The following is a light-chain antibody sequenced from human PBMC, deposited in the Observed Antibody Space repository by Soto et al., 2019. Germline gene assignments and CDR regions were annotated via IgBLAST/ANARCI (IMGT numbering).Light chain of an antibody. Sequence: AIQLTQSPSSPSASVGDRVTTACRASQGISTLLAWYQQKPGKAPKVLIYESSLLQSGVPSRFSGSGSGTDFTLTISSLQPEDFAVYYCQQYDNWPTFGQGTKVDIK. CDR2: ESS. CDR1: QGISTL. J-gene: IGKJ1*01. CDR3: QQYDNWPT. V-gene: IGKV1D-13*01.